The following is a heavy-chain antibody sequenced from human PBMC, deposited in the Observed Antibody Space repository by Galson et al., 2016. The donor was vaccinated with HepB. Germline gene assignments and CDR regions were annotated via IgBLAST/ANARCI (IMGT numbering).Heavy chain of an antibody. D-gene: IGHD6-19*01. V-gene: IGHV3-30*18. CDR3: AKDLYNSGWYNYFDP. CDR1: GFTFSSYG. CDR2: ISYDGSNK. Sequence: SLRLSCAASGFTFSSYGMHWVRQAPGKGLEWVAVISYDGSNKYYADSVKGRFTISRDNSKNTLYLQMNSLRGDDTAVYYCAKDLYNSGWYNYFDPWGQGTLVTVSS. J-gene: IGHJ5*02.